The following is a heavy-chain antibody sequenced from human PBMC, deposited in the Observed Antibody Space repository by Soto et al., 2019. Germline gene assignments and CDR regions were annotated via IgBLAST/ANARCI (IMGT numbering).Heavy chain of an antibody. V-gene: IGHV1-18*01. Sequence: ASVKVSCKASGYTFTNYGISWVRQAPGQGLEWMGWISAYNGNTKYAQKLQGRVTMTTDTSTSTAYMELRSLRSDDTAVYYCARNIVLVPAAMVPSNYYYGMDIWGQGTTVTVSS. CDR3: ARNIVLVPAAMVPSNYYYGMDI. CDR1: GYTFTNYG. CDR2: ISAYNGNT. J-gene: IGHJ6*02. D-gene: IGHD2-2*01.